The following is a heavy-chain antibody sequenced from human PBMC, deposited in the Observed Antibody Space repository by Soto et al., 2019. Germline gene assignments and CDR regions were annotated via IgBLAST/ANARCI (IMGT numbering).Heavy chain of an antibody. CDR1: GFTFSSYA. D-gene: IGHD1-7*01. CDR2: ISGSGGST. Sequence: EVQLLESGGGLVQPGGSLRLSCAASGFTFSSYAMSWVRQAPGTGLEWVSAISGSGGSTYYADSVKGRFTISRDNSKNTLYLQMHSLRAEDTAVYYCAKPYRGNLTPSAFDIWGQGTMGTVSS. J-gene: IGHJ3*02. CDR3: AKPYRGNLTPSAFDI. V-gene: IGHV3-23*01.